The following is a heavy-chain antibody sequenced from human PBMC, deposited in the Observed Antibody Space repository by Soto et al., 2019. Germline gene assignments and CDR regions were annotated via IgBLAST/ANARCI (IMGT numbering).Heavy chain of an antibody. CDR1: GFIFSTYG. CDR3: TKEYIVGTTWGYFES. V-gene: IGHV3-30*18. D-gene: IGHD1-26*01. CDR2: ISYDGSNE. Sequence: PGGSLRLSCAASGFIFSTYGMHWVRQVPGKGPEWVAHISYDGSNEHYADSVKGRFTVSRDNAKNTLSLQMTSLRSEDTAIYYCTKEYIVGTTWGYFESWGQGTLVTVSS. J-gene: IGHJ4*02.